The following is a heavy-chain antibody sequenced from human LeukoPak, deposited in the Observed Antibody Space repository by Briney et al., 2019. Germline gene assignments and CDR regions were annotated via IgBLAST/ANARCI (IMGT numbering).Heavy chain of an antibody. CDR1: TFTSIINA. D-gene: IGHD2-15*01. J-gene: IGHJ6*02. V-gene: IGHV3-23*01. Sequence: PGRSMRPSSALYTFTSIINAMGCDRQAQGDLMEWDSSISSSGTSTHYTDSVKGRFTISRDNSKNTLYLQMNSLRAEDTAVYYCATPGLGLGYCSGGSCYPVYYGMDVWGQGTTVTVSS. CDR3: ATPGLGLGYCSGGSCYPVYYGMDV. CDR2: ISSSGTST.